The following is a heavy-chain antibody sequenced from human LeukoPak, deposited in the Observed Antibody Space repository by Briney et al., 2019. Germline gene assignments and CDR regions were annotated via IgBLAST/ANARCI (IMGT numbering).Heavy chain of an antibody. V-gene: IGHV1-18*01. CDR2: ISAYNGNT. Sequence: ASVKVSCKASGYTFSSYGISWVRQAPGQGLEWMGWISAYNGNTNYAHKFQGRVTMTTDTSTTTAYMELRSLRSDDTAVYYCARGVLRYFDWLPKPYYFDYWGQGTLVTVSS. J-gene: IGHJ4*02. CDR3: ARGVLRYFDWLPKPYYFDY. CDR1: GYTFSSYG. D-gene: IGHD3-9*01.